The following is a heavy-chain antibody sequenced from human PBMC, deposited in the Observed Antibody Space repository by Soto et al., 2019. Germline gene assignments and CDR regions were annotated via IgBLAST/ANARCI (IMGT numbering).Heavy chain of an antibody. CDR3: AREVFGSGTGRLDP. V-gene: IGHV4-31*03. CDR2: IYYIGST. D-gene: IGHD3-10*01. CDR1: GVSINSDGYY. Sequence: PSETLSLTCTVSGVSINSDGYYWSWIRQLPGKGLEYLGYIYYIGSTYYNPSLKSRVTTSVDTSKNQFSLNLSSVTAADTAVYYCAREVFGSGTGRLDPWGQGTLVTVSS. J-gene: IGHJ5*02.